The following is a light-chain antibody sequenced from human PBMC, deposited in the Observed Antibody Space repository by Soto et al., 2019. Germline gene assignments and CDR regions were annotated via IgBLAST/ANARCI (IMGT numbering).Light chain of an antibody. V-gene: IGKV1-5*03. CDR1: QSINTW. CDR3: QQHESYPRT. Sequence: DIQMTQSPSTLSASVGDRVTITCRASQSINTWLAWYQQKPGKAPRLLIYTASSLESGVPSRFSGSGSGTEFTPTISSLQPDDFATYYCQQHESYPRTFGQGTKVEIK. J-gene: IGKJ1*01. CDR2: TAS.